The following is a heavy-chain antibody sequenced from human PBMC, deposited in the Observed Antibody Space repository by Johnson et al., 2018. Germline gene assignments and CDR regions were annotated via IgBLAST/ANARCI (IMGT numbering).Heavy chain of an antibody. Sequence: QVQLVQSGGGVVQPGRSLRLSCAASGFTFRSYAMDWVRQAPGKGLEWAAVISYDGSNKYYGDSVKGRFTISIDKSKNTLFLQMNSLRAEDTAVYYCAKGYIVSGAAGIRYRGRYGMDVWGQGTTVTVSS. CDR3: AKGYIVSGAAGIRYRGRYGMDV. D-gene: IGHD6-13*01. CDR1: GFTFRSYA. J-gene: IGHJ6*02. CDR2: ISYDGSNK. V-gene: IGHV3-30*04.